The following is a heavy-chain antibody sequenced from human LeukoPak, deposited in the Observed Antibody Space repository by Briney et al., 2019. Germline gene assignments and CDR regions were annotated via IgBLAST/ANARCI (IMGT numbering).Heavy chain of an antibody. CDR1: GGSISSSSYY. CDR2: IYYSGST. CDR3: ARRFRSGYFDY. Sequence: KTSETLSLTCTVSGGSISSSSYYWGWIRQPPGEGLEWIGSIYYSGSTYYNPSLKSRITISVDTSKNQFSLKLSSVTAADTAVYYCARRFRSGYFDYWGQGTLVTVSS. V-gene: IGHV4-39*01. J-gene: IGHJ4*02. D-gene: IGHD6-19*01.